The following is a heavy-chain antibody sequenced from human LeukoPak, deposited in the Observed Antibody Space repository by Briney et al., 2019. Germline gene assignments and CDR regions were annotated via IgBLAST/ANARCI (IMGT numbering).Heavy chain of an antibody. V-gene: IGHV3-7*03. D-gene: IGHD3-10*01. CDR2: IKEDGSEK. CDR1: GFTFSSYW. CDR3: ARAGVLWFGESKFDY. J-gene: IGHJ4*02. Sequence: GGSLRLSCAASGFTFSSYWMSWVRQAPGKGPEWVANIKEDGSEKYYVDSVKGRFTISRDNAKNSLYLQMNSLRAEDTAVYYCARAGVLWFGESKFDYWGQGTQVTVSS.